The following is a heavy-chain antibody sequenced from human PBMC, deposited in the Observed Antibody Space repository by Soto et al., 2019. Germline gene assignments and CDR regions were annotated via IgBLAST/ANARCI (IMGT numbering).Heavy chain of an antibody. V-gene: IGHV1-3*01. CDR3: VRESGSWTNLDV. CDR1: GYTFTGYA. Sequence: ASVKVSCKASGYTFTGYAMHWVRQAPGQRLEWMGWINAGNGNTKYSQKFQGRVTITRDTSASTAYMELSSLRSEDTAVYYCVRESGSWTNLDVWGQGTTVIVSS. J-gene: IGHJ6*02. CDR2: INAGNGNT. D-gene: IGHD6-13*01.